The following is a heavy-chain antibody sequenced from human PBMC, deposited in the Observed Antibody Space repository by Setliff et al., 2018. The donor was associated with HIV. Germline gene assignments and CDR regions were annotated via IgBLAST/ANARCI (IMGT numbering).Heavy chain of an antibody. Sequence: PGGSLRLSCAASGFDFSGFWMSWARQAPGKGLEWVANINQHGTEKYYLDSVKGRFTISRDNAKNSLFVQMNSLRAEDTAVYYCARGKDTFIWGQGTMVTVSS. CDR1: GFDFSGFW. D-gene: IGHD2-15*01. V-gene: IGHV3-7*01. CDR2: INQHGTEK. CDR3: ARGKDTFI. J-gene: IGHJ3*02.